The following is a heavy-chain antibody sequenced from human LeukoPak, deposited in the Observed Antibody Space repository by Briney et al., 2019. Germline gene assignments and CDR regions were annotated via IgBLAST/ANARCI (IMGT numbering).Heavy chain of an antibody. CDR2: IGGSGTST. J-gene: IGHJ4*02. V-gene: IGHV3-23*01. Sequence: GGSLRLSCAASGFTFSSYAMSWVRQAPGKGLEWVSGIGGSGTSTYYADSVKGRFTISRDNSKNTLYLQMNSLRADDTAVYSCAKGGYYDNSGYYYFDYWGQGTLVTVSS. CDR3: AKGGYYDNSGYYYFDY. D-gene: IGHD3-22*01. CDR1: GFTFSSYA.